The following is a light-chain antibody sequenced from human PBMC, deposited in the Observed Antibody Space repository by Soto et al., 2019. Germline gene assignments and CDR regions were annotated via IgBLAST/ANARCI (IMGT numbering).Light chain of an antibody. V-gene: IGLV2-14*01. CDR2: EVS. J-gene: IGLJ1*01. CDR1: SSDVGGYNY. CDR3: SSYTSSSTYV. Sequence: ALTQPASVSGSPGQSLTVSCTGTSSDVGGYNYVSWYQQRPGKAPKLMIYEVSNRPSGVSDRFSGSKSGNTASLTISGLQAEDEADYYCSSYTSSSTYVFGTGTKLNV.